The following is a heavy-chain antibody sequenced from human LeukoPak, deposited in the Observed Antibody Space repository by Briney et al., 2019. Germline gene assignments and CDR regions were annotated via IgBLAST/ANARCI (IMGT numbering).Heavy chain of an antibody. J-gene: IGHJ4*02. D-gene: IGHD6-13*01. CDR1: GFSLSTREVR. Sequence: SRPTLVNPTQTLTLTCTFSGFSLSTREVRLRSTRQPPGKPLAWLALIYWDDDKRYSPSLESRLTITKDTSKNQVVLTMTDMDPVDTATYYCAHRLSIAAIFNYWGQGILVTVSS. CDR3: AHRLSIAAIFNY. CDR2: IYWDDDK. V-gene: IGHV2-5*02.